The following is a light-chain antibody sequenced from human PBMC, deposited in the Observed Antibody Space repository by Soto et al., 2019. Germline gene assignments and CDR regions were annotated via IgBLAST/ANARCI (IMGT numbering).Light chain of an antibody. J-gene: IGKJ1*01. CDR3: QNYGNSPWT. V-gene: IGKV3-20*01. Sequence: EIVLSQSPGTLSLSPGERATQSWSASQLVSSSLLAWYQQKPGQAPRLLIYGASNRATGIPDRFSGSGSETDFTLTISGLEPEDFAVYYCQNYGNSPWTFGQGTKVDIK. CDR2: GAS. CDR1: QLVSSSL.